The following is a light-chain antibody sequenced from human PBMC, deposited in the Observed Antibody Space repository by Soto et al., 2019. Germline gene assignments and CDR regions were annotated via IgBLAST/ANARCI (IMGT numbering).Light chain of an antibody. CDR2: GAT. CDR3: EQCYSTPYA. Sequence: DIQMTQSPSSLSASIGDRVTITCRASQTVESYLNWYQHKPGKAPQLLISGATTLRGGVPSRFSGSASAPDFTLTISSLQPEDVATYYCEQCYSTPYAFGQGTKL. CDR1: QTVESY. J-gene: IGKJ2*01. V-gene: IGKV1-39*01.